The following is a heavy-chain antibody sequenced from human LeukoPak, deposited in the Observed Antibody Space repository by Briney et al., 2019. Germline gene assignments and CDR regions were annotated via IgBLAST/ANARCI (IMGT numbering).Heavy chain of an antibody. CDR2: IYYSGST. D-gene: IGHD6-19*01. CDR3: ARGLYSSGWALFDY. Sequence: SETLSLTCIVSGGSISIYYWSWIRPPPGHGLERIGYIYYSGSTNYNPSIKSRVTISVDTSKNQFSLKLSSETAADTAVYYCARGLYSSGWALFDYWGQGTLVTVSS. V-gene: IGHV4-59*01. J-gene: IGHJ4*02. CDR1: GGSISIYY.